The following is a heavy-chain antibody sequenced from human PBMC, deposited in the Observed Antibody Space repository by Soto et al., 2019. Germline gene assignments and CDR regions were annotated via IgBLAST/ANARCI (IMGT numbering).Heavy chain of an antibody. CDR1: GFTFSSYA. CDR2: ISYDGSNK. CDR3: ARGPSSLTRFDY. D-gene: IGHD2-2*01. Sequence: LRLSCAASGFTFSSYAMHWVRQAPGKGLEWVAVISYDGSNKYYTDSVKGRFTISRDNSKNTLYLQMNSLRAEDTAVYYCARGPSSLTRFDYWGQGTLVTVSS. V-gene: IGHV3-30-3*01. J-gene: IGHJ4*02.